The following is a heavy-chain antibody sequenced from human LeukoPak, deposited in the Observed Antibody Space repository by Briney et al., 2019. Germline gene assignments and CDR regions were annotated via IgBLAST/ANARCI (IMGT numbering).Heavy chain of an antibody. D-gene: IGHD3-22*01. CDR1: GGSTSSSSYC. Sequence: SETLSLTCTVSGGSTSSSSYCGGWIRQPPGKGLEWIAYISYSGSTYYNPSLKSRIIISVDTSKNRFSLKLSSVTAADTAVYFCARGAFNYYDTIGYSNDAFDIWGQGTMVTVSS. CDR2: ISYSGST. V-gene: IGHV4-31*03. J-gene: IGHJ3*02. CDR3: ARGAFNYYDTIGYSNDAFDI.